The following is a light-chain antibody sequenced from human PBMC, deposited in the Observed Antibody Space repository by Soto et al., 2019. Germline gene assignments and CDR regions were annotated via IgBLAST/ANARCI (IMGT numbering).Light chain of an antibody. CDR3: QQRSNWPSST. CDR2: DAS. V-gene: IGKV3-11*01. Sequence: EIVLTQSPATLSLSPGERATLSCRASQSVSTYLAWYQQKPGQAPRLLIYDASNRATGTPARFSGSGSGTDFTLTISSLEPEDFAVYYCQQRSNWPSSTFGQGTRLEIK. J-gene: IGKJ5*01. CDR1: QSVSTY.